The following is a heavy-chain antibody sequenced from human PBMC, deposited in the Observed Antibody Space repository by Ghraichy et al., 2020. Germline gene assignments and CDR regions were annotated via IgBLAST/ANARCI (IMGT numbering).Heavy chain of an antibody. J-gene: IGHJ6*03. V-gene: IGHV3-48*01. CDR2: IRSGSAPDIRRGSLLN. D-gene: IGHD3-10*01. CDR1: EFTLSAYG. CDR3: ARVQTMAAQFFFKNPDYEHYMDV. Sequence: GGSLRLSCIATEFTLSAYGVAWVRQAPGKGLEWISDIRSGSAPDIRRGSLLNHYADSVRGRFSISRDSASNSVLLHLSSLRVEDTAVYFCARVQTMAAQFFFKNPDYEHYMDVWGEGTTVTVSS.